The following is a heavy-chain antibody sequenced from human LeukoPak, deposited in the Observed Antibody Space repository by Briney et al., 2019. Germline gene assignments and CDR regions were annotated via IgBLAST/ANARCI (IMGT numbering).Heavy chain of an antibody. CDR3: ARVVITFGGVIVIGGHFDY. Sequence: GASVKVSCKASGYTFTSYGISWVRQAPGHGLEWMGWISAYNGNTNYAQKLQGRVTMTTDTSTSTAYMELRSLRSDDTAVYYCARVVITFGGVIVIGGHFDYWGQGTLVTVSS. CDR1: GYTFTSYG. V-gene: IGHV1-18*01. J-gene: IGHJ4*02. D-gene: IGHD3-16*02. CDR2: ISAYNGNT.